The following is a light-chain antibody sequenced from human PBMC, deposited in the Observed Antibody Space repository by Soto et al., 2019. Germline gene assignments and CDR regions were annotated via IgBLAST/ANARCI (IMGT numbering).Light chain of an antibody. V-gene: IGLV1-51*01. Sequence: QSVLTQPPSVSAAPGQRVTISCSGSGSNIGAHYVSWHQQLPGAAPKVLLYDNNKRPSGIPDRFSGSKSGTSATLVIAGLQTGDEADYYCSSYTSVSTWLFGGGTKLTVL. CDR1: GSNIGAHY. CDR3: SSYTSVSTWL. J-gene: IGLJ3*02. CDR2: DNN.